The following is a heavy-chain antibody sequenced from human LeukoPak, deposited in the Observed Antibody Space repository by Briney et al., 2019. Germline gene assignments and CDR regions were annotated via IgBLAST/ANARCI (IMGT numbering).Heavy chain of an antibody. D-gene: IGHD4-17*01. CDR3: ADRSSAAVTRPFDY. V-gene: IGHV2-5*02. CDR2: ISWDDDK. Sequence: GPTLSNPTPTLTLTSTFSGFARRTRGMGVGWIRQPPGKALERLSLISWDDDKRYSPSLKHRLAITKATSKNQVVITMTTVDPVNTATYTCADRSSAAVTRPFDYWGQGTLVTVSS. CDR1: GFARRTRGMG. J-gene: IGHJ4*02.